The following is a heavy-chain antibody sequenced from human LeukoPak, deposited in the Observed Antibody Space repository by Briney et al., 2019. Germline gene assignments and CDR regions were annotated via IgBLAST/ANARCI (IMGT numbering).Heavy chain of an antibody. CDR3: ARIRARYGPEYYYYYYMDV. J-gene: IGHJ6*03. D-gene: IGHD4-17*01. CDR2: MKQDGSGK. Sequence: GGSLRLSCAASGFIFSRYWMTWVRQAPGKGLEWVANMKQDGSGKYYVESVKGRFTVSRDNAKNSLSLQMNSLRAEDTAVYYCARIRARYGPEYYYYYYMDVWGKGTTVTVSS. V-gene: IGHV3-7*01. CDR1: GFIFSRYW.